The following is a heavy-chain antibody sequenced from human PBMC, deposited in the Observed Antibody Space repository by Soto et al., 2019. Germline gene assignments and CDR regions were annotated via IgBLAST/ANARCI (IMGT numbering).Heavy chain of an antibody. D-gene: IGHD4-17*01. J-gene: IGHJ6*02. Sequence: GGSLRLSCAAYGFTFSSYAMSWVRQAPGKGLEWVSAISGSGGSTYYADSVKGRFTISRDNSKNTLYLQMDSLRAEDTAGYYCARSSTVVTPANYGMDVWGQGTTVTVSS. CDR1: GFTFSSYA. CDR3: ARSSTVVTPANYGMDV. V-gene: IGHV3-23*01. CDR2: ISGSGGST.